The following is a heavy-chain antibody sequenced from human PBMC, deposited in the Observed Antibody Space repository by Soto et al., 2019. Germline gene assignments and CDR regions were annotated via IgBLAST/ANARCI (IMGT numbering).Heavy chain of an antibody. CDR2: VHHSWGS. D-gene: IGHD3-10*01. J-gene: IGHJ6*02. CDR3: ARLGFGSLHCLVDV. V-gene: IGHV4-59*12. CDR1: GGSISSYY. Sequence: QVQLQESGPGLVKPSETLSLSCTVSGGSISSYYWSWFRQSPGKRMEWIGYVHHSWGSSYNPSLPSRVAMSLHTSKLQFSLMVPSGPASVRAVYYVARLGFGSLHCLVDVWCQGTTVTFSS.